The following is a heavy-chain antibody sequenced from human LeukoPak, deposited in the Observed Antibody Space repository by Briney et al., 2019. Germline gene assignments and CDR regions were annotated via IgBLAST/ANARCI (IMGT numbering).Heavy chain of an antibody. CDR3: ARVAPGYTYAYGAPYYFDN. J-gene: IGHJ4*02. D-gene: IGHD5-18*01. Sequence: GGSLRLSCAASGFTFSSYAMSWVRLAPGKGLEWVSTISGSGGNTYYADSVKGRFTISRDSSKNTLYLQMNSLRAEDTAVYYCARVAPGYTYAYGAPYYFDNWGQGTLVTVSS. V-gene: IGHV3-23*01. CDR1: GFTFSSYA. CDR2: ISGSGGNT.